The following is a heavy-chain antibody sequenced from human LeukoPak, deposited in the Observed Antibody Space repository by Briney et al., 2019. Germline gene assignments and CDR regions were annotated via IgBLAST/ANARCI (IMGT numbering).Heavy chain of an antibody. CDR2: INPNSGGT. D-gene: IGHD2-2*02. J-gene: IGHJ4*02. V-gene: IGHV1-2*02. Sequence: GASVKVSCKASGYTFTGYYMHWLRQAPGQGLEWMGWINPNSGGTNYAQKFQGRVTMTRDTSISTAYMELSRLRSDDTAVYYCARRYCSSTSCYNARYYFDYWGQGTLVTVSS. CDR3: ARRYCSSTSCYNARYYFDY. CDR1: GYTFTGYY.